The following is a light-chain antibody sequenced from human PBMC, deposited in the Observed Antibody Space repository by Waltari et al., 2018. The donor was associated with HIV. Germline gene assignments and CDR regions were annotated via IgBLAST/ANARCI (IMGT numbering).Light chain of an antibody. CDR2: EVT. Sequence: QSALTQPPSASGSPGQSVPISCTGSSSDVGGYNYVSWYQQHPGKAPKLMIYEVTKRPSGVPDRFSGSKSGNTASLTVSGLQSEDEADYYCSSYAGNRNYVFGTGTKVTVL. CDR1: SSDVGGYNY. J-gene: IGLJ1*01. V-gene: IGLV2-8*01. CDR3: SSYAGNRNYV.